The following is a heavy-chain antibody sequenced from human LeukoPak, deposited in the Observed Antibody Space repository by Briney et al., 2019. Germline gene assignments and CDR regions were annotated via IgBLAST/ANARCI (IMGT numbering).Heavy chain of an antibody. CDR3: AREVDTTMGHDY. D-gene: IGHD5-18*01. Sequence: ASVKVSCKASGYTFTSYYMHWVRQAPGQGLEWMGIINPSGISTRYAQKFQGRVTMTRDMSTSTVYMELSSLRSEDTAVYYCAREVDTTMGHDYWGQGTLVTVSS. J-gene: IGHJ4*02. CDR1: GYTFTSYY. CDR2: INPSGIST. V-gene: IGHV1-46*01.